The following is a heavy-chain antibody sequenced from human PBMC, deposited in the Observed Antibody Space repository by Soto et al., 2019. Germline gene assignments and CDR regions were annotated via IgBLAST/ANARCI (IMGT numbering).Heavy chain of an antibody. J-gene: IGHJ4*02. CDR2: ISSSSSYI. Sequence: EVQLVESGGGLVKPGGSLRLSCAASGFTFSSYSMNWVRQAPGKGLEWVSSISSSSSYIYYADSVKGRFTISRDNAKNSLYLQMNSLRAEDTAVYYCARVQYCSGGSCYGGFDYWGQGTLVTVYS. D-gene: IGHD2-15*01. V-gene: IGHV3-21*01. CDR3: ARVQYCSGGSCYGGFDY. CDR1: GFTFSSYS.